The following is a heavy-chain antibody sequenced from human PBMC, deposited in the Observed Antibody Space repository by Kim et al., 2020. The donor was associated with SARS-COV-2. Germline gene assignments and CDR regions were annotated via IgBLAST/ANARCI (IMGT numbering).Heavy chain of an antibody. CDR1: GYSFTSYW. V-gene: IGHV5-51*01. CDR2: IYPGDSDT. CDR3: ARQGRLVTGTTGPQYYYGMDV. Sequence: GESLKISCKGSGYSFTSYWLGWVRQMPGKGLEWMGIIYPGDSDTRYSPSFQGQVTISADKSISTAYLQWSSLKASDTAMYYCARQGRLVTGTTGPQYYYGMDVWGQGTTVTVSS. J-gene: IGHJ6*02. D-gene: IGHD1-7*01.